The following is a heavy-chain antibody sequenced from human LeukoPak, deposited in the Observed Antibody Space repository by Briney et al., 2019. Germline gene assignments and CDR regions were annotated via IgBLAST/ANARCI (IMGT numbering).Heavy chain of an antibody. D-gene: IGHD4-17*01. CDR3: ARVEYGDYGWFYA. CDR2: ISDSGST. V-gene: IGHV4-59*07. CDR1: GDSISTYY. J-gene: IGHJ5*02. Sequence: SDTLSLTCTVSGDSISTYYWTWIRQPPGKGLEWIGYISDSGSTHYNPSVKSRVTISLDTSKNRSSLKLIALAAADSAAYCGARVEYGDYGWFYAWGQGTLVTVSS.